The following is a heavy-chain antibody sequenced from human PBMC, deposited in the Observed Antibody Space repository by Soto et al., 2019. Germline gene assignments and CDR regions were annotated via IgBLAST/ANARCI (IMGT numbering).Heavy chain of an antibody. CDR1: GLTFSNYA. J-gene: IGHJ4*02. CDR2: MSGSSSTT. V-gene: IGHV3-23*01. CDR3: AKNQERELPRVIDF. D-gene: IGHD3-16*02. Sequence: EVRLLESGGGLVKPGGSLRLSCATSGLTFSNYAMSWVRQAPGGGLEWVSSMSGSSSTTYYADSVKGRFTISRDRSKNTLYLQMSSHRAEDTDLYYCAKNQERELPRVIDFWGQGTLVTVSS.